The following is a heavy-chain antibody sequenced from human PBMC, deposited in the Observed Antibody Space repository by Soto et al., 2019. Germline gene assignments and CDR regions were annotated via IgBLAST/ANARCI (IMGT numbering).Heavy chain of an antibody. Sequence: GGSLRLSCAASGFTFNRYAMSWVRQAPGKGLEWVSTISVGSGSKYYADSVKGRFTISRDNAKNSLSLQMNSLRAEDTAVYYCARDQLYYNDISGRPLNAFDVWGQGTMVTVSS. J-gene: IGHJ3*01. D-gene: IGHD3-22*01. CDR3: ARDQLYYNDISGRPLNAFDV. V-gene: IGHV3-23*01. CDR1: GFTFNRYA. CDR2: ISVGSGSK.